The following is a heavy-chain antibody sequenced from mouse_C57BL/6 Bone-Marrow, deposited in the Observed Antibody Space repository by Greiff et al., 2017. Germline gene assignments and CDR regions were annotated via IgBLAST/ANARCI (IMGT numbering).Heavy chain of an antibody. CDR2: IHPNSGST. CDR3: ARSCTWYFDV. CDR1: GYTFTSYW. V-gene: IGHV1-64*01. Sequence: VKLQQPGAELVKPGASVKLSCKASGYTFTSYWMHWVKQRPGQGLEWIGMIHPNSGSTNYNEKFKSKATLTVDKSSSTAYMQLSSLTSEDSAVYYCARSCTWYFDVWGTGTTVTVSS. J-gene: IGHJ1*03.